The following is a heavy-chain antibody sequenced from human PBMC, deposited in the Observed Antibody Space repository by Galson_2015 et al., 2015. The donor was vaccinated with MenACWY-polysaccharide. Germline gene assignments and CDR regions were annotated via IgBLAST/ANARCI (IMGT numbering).Heavy chain of an antibody. J-gene: IGHJ5*02. Sequence: SVKVSCKASGGTFSSYAISWVRQAPGQGLEWMGGIIPIFGTANYAQKFQGRVTITADESTSTAYMELSSLRSEGTAVYYCAREMGSSWQNNWFDPWGQGTLVTVSS. CDR1: GGTFSSYA. V-gene: IGHV1-69*13. CDR2: IIPIFGTA. CDR3: AREMGSSWQNNWFDP. D-gene: IGHD6-13*01.